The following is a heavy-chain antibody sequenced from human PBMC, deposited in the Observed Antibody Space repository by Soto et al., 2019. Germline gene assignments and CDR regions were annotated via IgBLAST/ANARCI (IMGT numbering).Heavy chain of an antibody. D-gene: IGHD3-10*01. J-gene: IGHJ4*02. CDR1: GFTFSSYA. V-gene: IGHV3-23*01. CDR3: AKDIGMLWFGEPTKRTLFDY. Sequence: GGSLRLSCAASGFTFSSYAMSWVRQAPGKGLEWVSAISGSGGSTYYADSVKGRFTISRDNSKNTLYLQMNSLRAEDTAVYYCAKDIGMLWFGEPTKRTLFDYWGQGTLVTVSS. CDR2: ISGSGGST.